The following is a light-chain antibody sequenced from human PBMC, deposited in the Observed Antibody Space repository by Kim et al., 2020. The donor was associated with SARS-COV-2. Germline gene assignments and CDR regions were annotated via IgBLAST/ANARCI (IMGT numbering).Light chain of an antibody. Sequence: QTALLTCTGNNNNVGNEGAAWLRQHQGHPPTLRSYANNIRRSGISEKFSPSRSGTTASLTITGLQPEDEADYYCLAWDRSLDGWVFGGGTQLTVL. V-gene: IGLV10-54*01. J-gene: IGLJ3*02. CDR2: ANN. CDR3: LAWDRSLDGWV. CDR1: NNNVGNEG.